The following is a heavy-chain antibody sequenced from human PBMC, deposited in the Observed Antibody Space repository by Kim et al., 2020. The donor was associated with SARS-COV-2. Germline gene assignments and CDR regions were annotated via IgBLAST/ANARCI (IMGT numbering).Heavy chain of an antibody. CDR2: ITHSGST. CDR3: ARVGHYYGSGSP. D-gene: IGHD3-10*01. Sequence: SETLSLTCAVYGGSFSGYYWSWIRQPPGKGLEWIGEITHSGSTNYNPSLKSRVTISVDTSKNQFSLKLSSVTAADTAVYYCARVGHYYGSGSPWGQGTLVTVSS. CDR1: GGSFSGYY. J-gene: IGHJ5*02. V-gene: IGHV4-34*01.